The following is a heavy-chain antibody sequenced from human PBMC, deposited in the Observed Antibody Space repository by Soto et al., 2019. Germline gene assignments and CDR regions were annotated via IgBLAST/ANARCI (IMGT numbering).Heavy chain of an antibody. CDR2: ISAYNGNT. V-gene: IGHV1-18*01. CDR1: GYTFTSYG. CDR3: ARARDTVTTSGYDY. J-gene: IGHJ4*02. D-gene: IGHD4-17*01. Sequence: GASVKVSCKASGYTFTSYGISWVRQAPGQGLEWMGWISAYNGNTNYAQKLQGRVTINPDTSKNQFSLQLNSVTPEDTAVYYCARARDTVTTSGYDYWGQGTLVTVS.